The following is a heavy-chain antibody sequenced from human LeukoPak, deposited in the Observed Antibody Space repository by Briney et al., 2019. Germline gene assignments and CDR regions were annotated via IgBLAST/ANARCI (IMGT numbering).Heavy chain of an antibody. D-gene: IGHD1-26*01. CDR2: IKQDGSEK. CDR1: GFTFNTYW. J-gene: IGHJ5*02. Sequence: PGGSLRLSCAASGFTFNTYWMIWVRQAPGKGPEWVANIKQDGSEKYYLDSVKGRFTISRDSAKNSLYVQMNSLRAEDTAVYYCTRGGVGPTSAIYHWGQGTLVTVSS. V-gene: IGHV3-7*01. CDR3: TRGGVGPTSAIYH.